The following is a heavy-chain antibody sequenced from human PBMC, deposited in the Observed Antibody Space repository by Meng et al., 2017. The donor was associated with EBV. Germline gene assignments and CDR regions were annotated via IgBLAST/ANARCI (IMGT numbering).Heavy chain of an antibody. J-gene: IGHJ4*02. Sequence: QVKLVQSRAQWTRPLCSVKVSCKPSGGTFRRDAISCVRQSPGQGLEWMGGLIPMSDETHYAQKFQGRVTITADESKSTHYMVLSGLRSEDTAVYYCASESGRGFTPDYWGQGTLVTVSS. CDR1: GGTFRRDA. D-gene: IGHD3-10*01. CDR2: LIPMSDET. CDR3: ASESGRGFTPDY. V-gene: IGHV1-69*01.